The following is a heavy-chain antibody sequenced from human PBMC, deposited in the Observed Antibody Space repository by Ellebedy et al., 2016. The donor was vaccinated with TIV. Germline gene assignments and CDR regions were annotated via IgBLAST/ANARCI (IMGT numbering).Heavy chain of an antibody. V-gene: IGHV1-46*01. D-gene: IGHD3-10*01. J-gene: IGHJ4*02. CDR1: GYTLTSYY. CDR3: ARAHFGSGSYSHFDY. CDR2: INPSGGST. Sequence: AASVKVSCKASGYTLTSYYIHWVRQAPGRGLEWMGLINPSGGSTRYAQKLQGRVTMTRDTSTSTVYMELTSLRSVDTAVYYCARAHFGSGSYSHFDYWGQGTLVTVSS.